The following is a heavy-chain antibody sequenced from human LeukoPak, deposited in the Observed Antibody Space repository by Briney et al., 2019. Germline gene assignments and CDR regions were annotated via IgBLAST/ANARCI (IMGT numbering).Heavy chain of an antibody. D-gene: IGHD5-18*01. V-gene: IGHV4-39*07. CDR1: GASINSGSNY. Sequence: SETLSLTCRVSGASINSGSNYWGWIRQPPGKTLEWIGSIYSSGSTYYNPSLKSRVIIMIDTPKNHFSLTLSSVTAADTAVYYCARSDGYGLVGIWGQGTLVTVSS. CDR2: IYSSGST. J-gene: IGHJ4*02. CDR3: ARSDGYGLVGI.